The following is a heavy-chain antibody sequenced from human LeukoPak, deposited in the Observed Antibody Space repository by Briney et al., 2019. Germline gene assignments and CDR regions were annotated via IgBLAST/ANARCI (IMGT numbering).Heavy chain of an antibody. CDR2: IKQDGSEK. Sequence: GGSLRLSRAASGFTFSSYWMSWVRQAPGKGVEWVANIKQDGSEKYYVDSVNGRLTISRDNAKNSLFLQMNGLRAEDTAVYYCARGPAGGNLLGYWGQGALVTVSS. CDR3: ARGPAGGNLLGY. J-gene: IGHJ4*02. D-gene: IGHD4-23*01. CDR1: GFTFSSYW. V-gene: IGHV3-7*01.